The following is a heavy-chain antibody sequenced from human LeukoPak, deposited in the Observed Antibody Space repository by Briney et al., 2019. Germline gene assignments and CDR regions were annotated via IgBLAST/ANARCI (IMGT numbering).Heavy chain of an antibody. D-gene: IGHD3-3*01. CDR3: ARVGSGYPKNWFDP. J-gene: IGHJ5*02. Sequence: PSETLSLTCTASGGSISSYYWSWIRQPAGKGLEWIGRIYTSGSTNYNPSLKSRVTMSVDTSKNQFSLKLSSVTAADTAVYYCARVGSGYPKNWFDPWGQGTLVTVSS. CDR2: IYTSGST. CDR1: GGSISSYY. V-gene: IGHV4-4*07.